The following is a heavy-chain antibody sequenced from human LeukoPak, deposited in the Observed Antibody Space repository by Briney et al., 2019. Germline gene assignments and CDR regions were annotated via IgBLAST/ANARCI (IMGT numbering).Heavy chain of an antibody. CDR1: GFTFTSYA. CDR2: VKSKSAGETT. V-gene: IGHV3-15*01. Sequence: GGSLRLSCAASGFTFTSYAMSWVRQAPGKGLEWVARVKSKSAGETTDYAAPVKGRFTISRDDSKNTLYLQMNSLKTEDTAVYYCTLIQGWGSGSYYRDFWGQGTLVTVSS. D-gene: IGHD3-10*01. J-gene: IGHJ4*02. CDR3: TLIQGWGSGSYYRDF.